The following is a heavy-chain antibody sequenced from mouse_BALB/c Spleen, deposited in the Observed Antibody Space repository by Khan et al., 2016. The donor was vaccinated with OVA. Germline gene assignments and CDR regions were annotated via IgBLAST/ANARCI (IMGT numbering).Heavy chain of an antibody. J-gene: IGHJ4*01. V-gene: IGHV5-15*02. CDR2: LSNLANSI. CDR1: GFTFSDYG. Sequence: EVKLVESGGGLVQPGGSRKLSCAASGFTFSDYGMAWVRQAPGKGPEWVAILSNLANSIYYADTVRGRFTISRENAKNTLYLEMSSLRSEDTAVYYGARSWAMDYWGQGTSVTVSS. CDR3: ARSWAMDY.